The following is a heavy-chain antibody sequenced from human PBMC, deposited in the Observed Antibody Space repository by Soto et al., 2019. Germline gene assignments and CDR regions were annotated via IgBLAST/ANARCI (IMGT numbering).Heavy chain of an antibody. J-gene: IGHJ4*02. Sequence: EVQLVQSGAEEKKPGESLRISCKGSGYSFTSYWISWVRQMPGKGLEWMGRIDPSDSYTNYSPSFQGHVTISADKSISTAYLQWSSLKASDTAMYYCARDPLATPTDYYDSSGYSPPFDYWGQGTLVTVSS. V-gene: IGHV5-10-1*03. CDR3: ARDPLATPTDYYDSSGYSPPFDY. CDR1: GYSFTSYW. D-gene: IGHD3-22*01. CDR2: IDPSDSYT.